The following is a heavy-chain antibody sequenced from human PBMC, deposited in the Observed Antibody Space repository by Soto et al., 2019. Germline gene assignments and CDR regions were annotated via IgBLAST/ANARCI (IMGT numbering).Heavy chain of an antibody. D-gene: IGHD6-19*01. CDR2: ISSSSSTI. V-gene: IGHV3-48*01. CDR1: GFTFSSYS. Sequence: GGSLRLSCAASGFTFSSYSMNWVRQAPGKGLEWVSYISSSSSTIYYADSVKGRFTISRDNAKNSLYLQMNSLRAEDTAVYYCARDRSFRDSSGSSNEDDYWGQGTLVTVSS. CDR3: ARDRSFRDSSGSSNEDDY. J-gene: IGHJ4*02.